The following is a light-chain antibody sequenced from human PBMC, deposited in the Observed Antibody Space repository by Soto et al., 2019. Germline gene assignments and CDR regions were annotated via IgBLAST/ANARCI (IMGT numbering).Light chain of an antibody. CDR3: TSYTSSATPYV. CDR2: EVT. J-gene: IGLJ1*01. V-gene: IGLV2-14*01. Sequence: QSALTQPASVSGSPGQSITISCTGTSSDVGAFNYVSWYQQYPDKAPTLIIYEVTARPSGVSSRFSGSKSGNAASLTISGLQPEDEADYYCTSYTSSATPYVFGTGTKVTVL. CDR1: SSDVGAFNY.